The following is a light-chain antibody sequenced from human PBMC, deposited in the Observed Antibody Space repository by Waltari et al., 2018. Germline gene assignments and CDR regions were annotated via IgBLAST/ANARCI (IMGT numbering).Light chain of an antibody. CDR3: QQYYSNPFT. CDR1: QSLLFRANNKNY. Sequence: DIGVTQSPDALAVSLGESATIDCTSNQSLLFRANNKNYLAWYPQKPGPPPQLLLSWTSSRESAVPARFSGRGSGTDFTLTINSLQAEDVAVYDCQQYYSNPFTFGHGTKVEIK. CDR2: WTS. V-gene: IGKV4-1*01. J-gene: IGKJ3*01.